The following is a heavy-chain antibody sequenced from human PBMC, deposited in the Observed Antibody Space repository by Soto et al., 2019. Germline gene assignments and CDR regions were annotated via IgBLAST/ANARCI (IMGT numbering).Heavy chain of an antibody. CDR3: ARRGDSSGWYANWYFDL. CDR2: IDPDDSDT. Sequence: GESLKISCKGSGYSFTNYWIGWVRQMPGKGLEWMGIIDPDDSDTRYSPSFQGQVTISADKSISTAYLQWSSLKAPDTAMYYCARRGDSSGWYANWYFDLWGRGTQVTVSS. D-gene: IGHD6-19*01. CDR1: GYSFTNYW. V-gene: IGHV5-51*01. J-gene: IGHJ2*01.